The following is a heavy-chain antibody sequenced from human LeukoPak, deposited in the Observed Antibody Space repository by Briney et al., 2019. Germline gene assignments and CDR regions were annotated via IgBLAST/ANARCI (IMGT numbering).Heavy chain of an antibody. Sequence: PGGSLRLSCAASGFTISNTYISWVRQAPGKGPEWVSVTYVGGNTDSADFVKDRFTISTDDSKNTLYLHMNNLKAEDTAVYYCARDLNVWGQGTLVTVSS. V-gene: IGHV3-66*01. CDR3: ARDLNV. CDR2: TYVGGNT. J-gene: IGHJ4*02. CDR1: GFTISNTY.